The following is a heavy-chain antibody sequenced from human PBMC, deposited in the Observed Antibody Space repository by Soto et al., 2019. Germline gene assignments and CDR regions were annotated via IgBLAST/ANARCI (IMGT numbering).Heavy chain of an antibody. CDR1: GGSISTVDYW. Sequence: QVQLQESGPGLVKPSQTLSLTCTVSGGSISTVDYWWSWIRQSPDMGLEWIGHIYDGGRTYNNPSLESRVTMSVATAKSQPSLTLSSVSAADTAVYYCARGPSGDKVDSWGQGTLVTVSS. J-gene: IGHJ4*02. CDR3: ARGPSGDKVDS. V-gene: IGHV4-30-4*01. CDR2: IYDGGRT. D-gene: IGHD7-27*01.